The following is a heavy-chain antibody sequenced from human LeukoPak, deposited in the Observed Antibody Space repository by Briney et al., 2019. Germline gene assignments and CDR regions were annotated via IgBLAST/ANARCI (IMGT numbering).Heavy chain of an antibody. V-gene: IGHV3-48*03. J-gene: IGHJ4*02. CDR2: ISDHGKSR. Sequence: PGGSLRLSCAASGFLFSNYEMNWVRQTPGKGLEWVSYISDHGKSRNYVDSVKGRFAITRDNAKNSLYLQMNSLRVEDTAVYFCARARIAAPLLDYWGQGSLVTVSS. CDR3: ARARIAAPLLDY. CDR1: GFLFSNYE. D-gene: IGHD6-13*01.